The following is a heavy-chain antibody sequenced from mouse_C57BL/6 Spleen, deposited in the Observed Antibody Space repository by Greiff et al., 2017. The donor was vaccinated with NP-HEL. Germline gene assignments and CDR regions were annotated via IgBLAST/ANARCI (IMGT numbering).Heavy chain of an antibody. CDR1: GFNIKDDY. CDR3: TTNYYGSSHLGAMDY. V-gene: IGHV14-4*01. CDR2: IDPENGDT. Sequence: EVQLQESGAELVRPGASVKLSCTASGFNIKDDYMHWVKQRPEQGLEWIGWIDPENGDTEYASKFQGKATITADTSSNPAYLQLSSLTSEDTAVYYCTTNYYGSSHLGAMDYWGQGTSVTVSS. J-gene: IGHJ4*01. D-gene: IGHD1-1*01.